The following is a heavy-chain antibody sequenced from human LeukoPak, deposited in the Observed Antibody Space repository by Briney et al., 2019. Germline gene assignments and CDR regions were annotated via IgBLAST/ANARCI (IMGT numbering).Heavy chain of an antibody. CDR2: ITSSSSTL. CDR1: GFPLSIYS. D-gene: IGHD4-17*01. Sequence: PGGSLRLSCSASGFPLSIYSMNWVRQAPGKGPEWISYITSSSSTLYYADSVNGRFTISRDNAKNSLYLQMNGLRVEDTAVYYCARDSASPPVTFDYWGLGTLVTVSS. J-gene: IGHJ4*02. CDR3: ARDSASPPVTFDY. V-gene: IGHV3-48*01.